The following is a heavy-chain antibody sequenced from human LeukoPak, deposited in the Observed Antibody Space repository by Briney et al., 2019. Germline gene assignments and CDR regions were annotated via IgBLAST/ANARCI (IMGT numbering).Heavy chain of an antibody. V-gene: IGHV3-48*02. CDR3: ARAEGGYHVDY. J-gene: IGHJ4*02. Sequence: PGGSLRLSRAASGFTFSSYSINWVRQAPGKGLEWLSYISGSGNTIYYANSVKGRFTISRDNAKNSVYLQLNSLRDEDTAVYYCARAEGGYHVDYWGQGTLVTVSS. D-gene: IGHD5-12*01. CDR2: ISGSGNTI. CDR1: GFTFSSYS.